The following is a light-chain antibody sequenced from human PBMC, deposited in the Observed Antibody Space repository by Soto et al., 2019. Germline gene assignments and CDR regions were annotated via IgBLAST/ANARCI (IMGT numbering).Light chain of an antibody. CDR2: DAF. V-gene: IGKV3-11*01. CDR3: QQRNRWPPVT. Sequence: ESVLTQSPATLSLSPGERATLSCRASPSVSNSLAWYQHKPGQAPRLLIYDAFNRATGVPTRFSGSGSGTDFTLTISSLEPEDSAVYYCQQRNRWPPVTFGGGTRVEIK. CDR1: PSVSNS. J-gene: IGKJ4*01.